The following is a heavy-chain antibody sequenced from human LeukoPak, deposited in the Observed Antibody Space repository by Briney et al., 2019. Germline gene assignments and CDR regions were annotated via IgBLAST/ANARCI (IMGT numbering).Heavy chain of an antibody. CDR1: GGSISSNNW. V-gene: IGHV4-4*02. CDR3: ARDRGGYTYSHDY. J-gene: IGHJ4*02. D-gene: IGHD5-18*01. Sequence: PSETLSLTCTVSGGSISSNNWWIWVRQSPEKGLEWIGEIYHDGSTNYNPSLKSRVTISMDKSKNQLSLKLNFVTAADTAVYYCARDRGGYTYSHDYWGQGTLVTVSS. CDR2: IYHDGST.